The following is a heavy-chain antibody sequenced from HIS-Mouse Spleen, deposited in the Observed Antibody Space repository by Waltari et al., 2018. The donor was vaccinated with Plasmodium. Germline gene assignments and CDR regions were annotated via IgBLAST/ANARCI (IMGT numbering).Heavy chain of an antibody. Sequence: QVQLVQSGAEVKKPGASVKVSCKASGYTFTGYFMPWVRQAPGQGLEGMGWINPNSGGTNYAQRFQGRVTMTRDTSISTAYMELSRLRSDDTAVYYCARDPKQLGSAFDIWGQGTMVTVSS. V-gene: IGHV1-2*02. CDR1: GYTFTGYF. J-gene: IGHJ3*02. CDR3: ARDPKQLGSAFDI. CDR2: INPNSGGT. D-gene: IGHD7-27*01.